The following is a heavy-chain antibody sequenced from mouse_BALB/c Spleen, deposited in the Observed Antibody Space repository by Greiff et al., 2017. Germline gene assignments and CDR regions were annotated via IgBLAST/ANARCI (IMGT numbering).Heavy chain of an antibody. CDR3: ARWALSQYYFDY. Sequence: EVQLQQSGAELVKPGASVKLSCTASGFNIKDTYMHWVKQRPEQGLEWIGRIDPANGNTKYDPKFQGKATITADTSSNTAYLQLSSLTSEDTAVYYCARWALSQYYFDYWGQGTTLTVSS. V-gene: IGHV14-3*02. CDR1: GFNIKDTY. J-gene: IGHJ2*01. CDR2: IDPANGNT.